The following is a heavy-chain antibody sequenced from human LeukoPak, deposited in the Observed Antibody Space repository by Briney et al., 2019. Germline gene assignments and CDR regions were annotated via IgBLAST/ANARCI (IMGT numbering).Heavy chain of an antibody. CDR1: GFTFDDYA. V-gene: IGHV3-9*01. J-gene: IGHJ6*03. CDR2: ISWNSGSI. CDR3: ARGPTVTVYYYYMDV. D-gene: IGHD4-11*01. Sequence: GGSLRLSCAASGFTFDDYAMHWVRQAPGKGLEWVSGISWNSGSIGYADSVKGRFTISRDNAKNSLYLQMNSLRAEDTALYYCARGPTVTVYYYYMDVWGKGTTVTVSS.